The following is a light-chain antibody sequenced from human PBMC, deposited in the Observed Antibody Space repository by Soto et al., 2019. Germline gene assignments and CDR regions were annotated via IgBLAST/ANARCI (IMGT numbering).Light chain of an antibody. CDR2: EVN. CDR3: SSFAGGNIV. CDR1: SSDVGGYNY. J-gene: IGLJ1*01. V-gene: IGLV2-8*01. Sequence: QSVLTQPPSASGSPGQSVTISCTGTSSDVGGYNYVSWYQQHPGKVPKLMVYEVNKRPSGVPDRFSGSKSGNTASLTVSGLRAEDKVDYYCSSFAGGNIVFGTGTKLTVL.